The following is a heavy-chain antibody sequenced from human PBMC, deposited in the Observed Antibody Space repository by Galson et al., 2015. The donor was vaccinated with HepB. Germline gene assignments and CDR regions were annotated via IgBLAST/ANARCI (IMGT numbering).Heavy chain of an antibody. V-gene: IGHV3-23*01. CDR1: GFTFSSYA. CDR2: ISGRGDST. CDR3: AKDATAAPAPYNYFDP. J-gene: IGHJ5*02. D-gene: IGHD5-24*01. Sequence: SLRLSCAASGFTFSSYAMGWVRQAPGRGLEWVSGISGRGDSTKYADSVKGRFTISRDNSKNTLYLQMNSLRAEDTAVYYCAKDATAAPAPYNYFDPWGQGTLVTVSS.